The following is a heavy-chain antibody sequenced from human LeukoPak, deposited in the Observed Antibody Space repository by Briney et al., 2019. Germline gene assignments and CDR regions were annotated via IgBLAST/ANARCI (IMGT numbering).Heavy chain of an antibody. V-gene: IGHV1-46*01. Sequence: ASVKVSCKASGYTFTSYYMHWVRQAPGQGLEWMGIINPSGGSTSYAQKFQGRVTMTRDTSTSTVYMELSSLRSEDTAVYYCARWRVACSGGSCYLYYFDYWGQGTLVTVSS. CDR3: ARWRVACSGGSCYLYYFDY. D-gene: IGHD2-15*01. J-gene: IGHJ4*02. CDR1: GYTFTSYY. CDR2: INPSGGST.